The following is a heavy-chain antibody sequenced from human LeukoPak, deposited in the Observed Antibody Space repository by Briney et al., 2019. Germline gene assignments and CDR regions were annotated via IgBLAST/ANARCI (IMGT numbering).Heavy chain of an antibody. CDR1: GFTFSDYN. CDR2: ISRSGSTK. Sequence: GGSLRLSCAASGFTFSDYNMRWIRQAPGKGLGWVSSISRSGSTKYYADSVKGRFTISRDNAKNSLFLQMNSLRAEDTAVYYCARVLRYCSGGNCYSGGLGYMDVWGKGTTVTISS. D-gene: IGHD2-15*01. J-gene: IGHJ6*03. V-gene: IGHV3-11*01. CDR3: ARVLRYCSGGNCYSGGLGYMDV.